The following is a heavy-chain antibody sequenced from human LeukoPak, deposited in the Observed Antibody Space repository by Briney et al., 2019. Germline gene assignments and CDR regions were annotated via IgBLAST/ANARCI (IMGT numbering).Heavy chain of an antibody. CDR1: GGSISSGGYY. J-gene: IGHJ3*02. CDR3: ARDRKSAVAHEGARGAFDI. Sequence: PSETLSLTCTVSGGSISSGGYYWSWIRQPPGKGLEWIGEINHSGSTNYNPSLKSRVTISVDTSKNQFSLKLSSVTAADTAVYYCARDRKSAVAHEGARGAFDIWGQGTMVTVSS. CDR2: INHSGST. D-gene: IGHD5-18*01. V-gene: IGHV4-39*07.